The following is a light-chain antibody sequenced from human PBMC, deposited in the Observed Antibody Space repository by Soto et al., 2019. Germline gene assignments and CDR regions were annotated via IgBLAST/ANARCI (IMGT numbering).Light chain of an antibody. V-gene: IGKV3-15*01. CDR3: QQYNNWPPAT. Sequence: EIVMTQSPATLSVSPGERATLSCRASQSVSSNLAWYQQKPGQAPRHLIYGASTRATGIPARFSGSGSGTEFTLTISSLQSEDFAVYYCQQYNNWPPATFGPGTKVDIK. J-gene: IGKJ3*01. CDR2: GAS. CDR1: QSVSSN.